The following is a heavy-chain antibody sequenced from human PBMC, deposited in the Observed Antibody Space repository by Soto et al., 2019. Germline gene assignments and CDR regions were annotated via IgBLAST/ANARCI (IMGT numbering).Heavy chain of an antibody. Sequence: SVKVSCKASGGTFSSYAISWVRQAPGQGLEWMGGIIPIFGTANYAQKFQGRVTITADESTSTAYMELSSLRSEDTAVYYCAGGKLAYFYYGMDVWGQGTTVTVSS. D-gene: IGHD6-6*01. CDR2: IIPIFGTA. J-gene: IGHJ6*02. CDR3: AGGKLAYFYYGMDV. CDR1: GGTFSSYA. V-gene: IGHV1-69*13.